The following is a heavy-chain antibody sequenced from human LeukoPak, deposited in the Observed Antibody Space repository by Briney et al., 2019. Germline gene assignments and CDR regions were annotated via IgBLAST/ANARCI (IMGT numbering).Heavy chain of an antibody. D-gene: IGHD1-1*01. CDR1: GLTFSNYW. CDR2: VNEDGSAK. J-gene: IGHJ4*02. V-gene: IGHV3-7*01. Sequence: GGSLRLSCVVSGLTFSNYWMIWVRQAPGKGLDSVAIVNEDGSAKYYLDSVKGRFTISRDNARNSLYLEMNSLRAEDTAVYYCARDYWRSIDHWGQGTLVTVSS. CDR3: ARDYWRSIDH.